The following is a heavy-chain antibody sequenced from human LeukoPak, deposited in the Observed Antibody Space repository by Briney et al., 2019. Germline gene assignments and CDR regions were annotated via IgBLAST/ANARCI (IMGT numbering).Heavy chain of an antibody. CDR3: TSCGDYGDLPYYFDY. CDR1: GFTFGDYA. CDR2: IRGKAYGGTT. J-gene: IGHJ4*02. D-gene: IGHD4-17*01. Sequence: QAGRSLRLSCTASGFTFGDYAMSWVRLAPGKGLEWVGFIRGKAYGGTTEYAASVKGRFTISRDDSKSIAYLQMNSLKTEDTAVYYSTSCGDYGDLPYYFDYWGQGTLVTVSS. V-gene: IGHV3-49*04.